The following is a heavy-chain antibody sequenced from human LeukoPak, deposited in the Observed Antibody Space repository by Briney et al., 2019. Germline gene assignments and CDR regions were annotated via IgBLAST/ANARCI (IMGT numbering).Heavy chain of an antibody. CDR2: MNPNSGNT. J-gene: IGHJ4*02. CDR1: GYTFTSYD. D-gene: IGHD3-3*01. CDR3: AARYYDFWSGYYTGDY. V-gene: IGHV1-8*01. Sequence: GASVKVSCKASGYTFTSYDINWVRQAPGQGLEWMGWMNPNSGNTGYAQKFQGRVTMTRNTSISTAYMELSSLRSEDTAVYYCAARYYDFWSGYYTGDYWGQGTLVTVSS.